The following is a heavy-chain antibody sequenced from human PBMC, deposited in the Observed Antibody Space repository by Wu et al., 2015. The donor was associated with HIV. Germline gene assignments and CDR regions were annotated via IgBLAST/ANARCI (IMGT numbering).Heavy chain of an antibody. CDR3: SRVAMVTVGRYSYYYMDV. Sequence: QVQLQQWAAGHLKPSETLSLKCGVYGGSFSGYSWSWIRQSPGRGLEWLGEINESGVAHYNGSLKDRVDISVDMSKNQFFLKLTSMTAADAAVYYCSRVAMVTVGRYSYYYMDVWDRGNPGHCLL. V-gene: IGHV4-34*02. CDR1: GGSFSGYS. J-gene: IGHJ6*03. CDR2: INESGVA. D-gene: IGHD5-18*01.